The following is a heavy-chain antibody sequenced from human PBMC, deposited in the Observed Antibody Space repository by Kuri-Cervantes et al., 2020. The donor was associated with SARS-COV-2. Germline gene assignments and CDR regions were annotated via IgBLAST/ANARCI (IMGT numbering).Heavy chain of an antibody. CDR3: ARGAGYSSSWYRGGAFDI. CDR1: GYSISSYY. Sequence: GSLRLSCAVSGYSISSYYWSWIRQPPGKGLEWIGYIYYSGSTNYNPSLKSRVTISVDTSKNQFSLKLSSVTAADTAVYYCARGAGYSSSWYRGGAFDIWGQGTMVTVSS. V-gene: IGHV4-59*01. D-gene: IGHD6-13*01. J-gene: IGHJ3*02. CDR2: IYYSGST.